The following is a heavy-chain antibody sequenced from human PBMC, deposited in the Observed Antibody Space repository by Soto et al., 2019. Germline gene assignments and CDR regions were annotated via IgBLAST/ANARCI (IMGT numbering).Heavy chain of an antibody. CDR2: IDPTSTEI. Sequence: EVQLVESGGGLVKPGESLRLSCTASGFNFGAFSLSWVRQAPGKGLEWVSSIDPTSTEIHYADSVEGRFSVYRDSTKNSLYLQMISLRFEETGVYYCARDYLTGDPREAFDSWGQGTLVTVSS. D-gene: IGHD7-27*01. CDR1: GFNFGAFS. V-gene: IGHV3-21*01. CDR3: ARDYLTGDPREAFDS. J-gene: IGHJ4*02.